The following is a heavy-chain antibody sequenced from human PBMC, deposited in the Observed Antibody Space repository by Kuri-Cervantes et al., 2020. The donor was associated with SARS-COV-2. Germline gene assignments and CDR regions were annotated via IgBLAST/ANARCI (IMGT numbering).Heavy chain of an antibody. Sequence: SQTLSLTCAVYGGSFSGYYWSWVRQPPGKGLEWIGEINHSGSTNYNPSLKSRVTISVDTSKNQFSLKLSSVTAADTAVYYCARAYYDSSGYYPMGAFDIWGQGTVVTVSS. J-gene: IGHJ3*02. D-gene: IGHD3-22*01. CDR3: ARAYYDSSGYYPMGAFDI. V-gene: IGHV4-34*01. CDR1: GGSFSGYY. CDR2: INHSGST.